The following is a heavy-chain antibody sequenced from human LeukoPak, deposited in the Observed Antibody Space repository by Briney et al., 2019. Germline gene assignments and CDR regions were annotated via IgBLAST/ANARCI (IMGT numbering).Heavy chain of an antibody. V-gene: IGHV4-34*01. CDR1: GGSFSGYY. D-gene: IGHD2-2*01. Sequence: SETLSLTCAVYGGSFSGYYWSWIRQPPGKGLEWIGEINHSGSTNYNPSLKSRVTISVDTSKNQFSLKLSSVTAADTAVYYCARVPVVPAAMAFDYWGQGTLVTVSS. J-gene: IGHJ4*02. CDR3: ARVPVVPAAMAFDY. CDR2: INHSGST.